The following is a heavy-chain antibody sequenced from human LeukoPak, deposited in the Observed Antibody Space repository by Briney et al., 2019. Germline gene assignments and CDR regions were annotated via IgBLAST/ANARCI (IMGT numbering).Heavy chain of an antibody. J-gene: IGHJ4*02. CDR2: IIVSGGST. Sequence: GGSLRLSCAASGFTFSNYAMSWVRQAPGKGLEWVSGIIVSGGSTFYADSVRGRFTISRDNSKNTLYLQMNSLRAEDTAVYYCIIDGFLQRWFFDYWGQGTLVTVSS. CDR3: IIDGFLQRWFFDY. CDR1: GFTFSNYA. V-gene: IGHV3-23*01. D-gene: IGHD5-18*01.